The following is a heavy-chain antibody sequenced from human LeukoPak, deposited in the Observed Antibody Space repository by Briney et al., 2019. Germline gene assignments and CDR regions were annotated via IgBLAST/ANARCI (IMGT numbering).Heavy chain of an antibody. Sequence: ASVKVSCKASGYTFTGYYMHWVRQAPGQGLEWMGRINPNSGGTNYAQKFQSRVTMTRDTSISTAYMELSRLRSDDTAVYYCARGVVRGVPDDYWGQGTLVTVSS. CDR2: INPNSGGT. V-gene: IGHV1-2*06. J-gene: IGHJ4*02. CDR3: ARGVVRGVPDDY. D-gene: IGHD3-10*01. CDR1: GYTFTGYY.